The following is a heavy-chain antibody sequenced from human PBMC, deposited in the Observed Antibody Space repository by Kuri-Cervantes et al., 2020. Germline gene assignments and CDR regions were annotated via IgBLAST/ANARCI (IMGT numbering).Heavy chain of an antibody. Sequence: GESLKISCAASGFSFSDSAVHWVRQASGKGLEWVGRIRSKANNYATAYAASVKGRFTISRDDSKNTAYLQMNSLKTGDTAVYYCATKTDATGYYPDCWGQGTLVTVSS. D-gene: IGHD3-9*01. CDR2: IRSKANNYAT. V-gene: IGHV3-73*01. CDR3: ATKTDATGYYPDC. J-gene: IGHJ4*02. CDR1: GFSFSDSA.